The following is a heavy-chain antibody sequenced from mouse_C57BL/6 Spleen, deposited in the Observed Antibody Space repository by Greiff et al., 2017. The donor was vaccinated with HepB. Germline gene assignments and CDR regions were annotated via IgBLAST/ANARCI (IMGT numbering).Heavy chain of an antibody. V-gene: IGHV5-6*01. CDR1: GFTFSSYG. CDR3: AREINFDY. J-gene: IGHJ2*01. Sequence: EVKLMESGGDLVKPGGSLKLSCAASGFTFSSYGMSWVRQTPDKRLEWVATISSGGSYTYYPDSVKGRFTISRDNAKNTLYLQMSSLKSEDTAMYYCAREINFDYWGQGTTLTVSS. CDR2: ISSGGSYT.